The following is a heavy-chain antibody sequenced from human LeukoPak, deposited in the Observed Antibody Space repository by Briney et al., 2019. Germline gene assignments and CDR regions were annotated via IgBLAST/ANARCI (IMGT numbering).Heavy chain of an antibody. V-gene: IGHV3-23*01. J-gene: IGHJ4*02. CDR2: VSGSGSST. D-gene: IGHD3-9*01. Sequence: GGSLRLSCAASGFTFSSYAMSWVRQAPRKGLEWVSVVSGSGSSTDYADSVKGRFTISRDNSKNTLYLQMSSLSAEDTAVYYCAKMNVLTGHYTPNFDFWGQGTLVTVSS. CDR1: GFTFSSYA. CDR3: AKMNVLTGHYTPNFDF.